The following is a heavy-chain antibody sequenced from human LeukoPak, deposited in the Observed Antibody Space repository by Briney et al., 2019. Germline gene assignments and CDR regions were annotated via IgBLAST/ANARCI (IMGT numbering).Heavy chain of an antibody. CDR3: ARDVGYRSWFDP. D-gene: IGHD5-18*01. CDR1: AFSFSNYS. V-gene: IGHV3-48*01. Sequence: GGSLRLSCVGSAFSFSNYSMHWVRQAPGKGLEWVSYISISSSTIYCADSVKGRFTISRDNAKNSLYLQMNNLRAGDTAVYYCARDVGYRSWFDPWGQGTRVTVSS. J-gene: IGHJ5*02. CDR2: ISISSSTI.